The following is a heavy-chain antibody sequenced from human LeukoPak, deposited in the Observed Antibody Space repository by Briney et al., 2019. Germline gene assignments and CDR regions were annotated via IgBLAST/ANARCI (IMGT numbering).Heavy chain of an antibody. CDR2: INSGGTT. V-gene: IGHV3-66*01. CDR1: GFTISSNF. D-gene: IGHD1-14*01. CDR3: ARYAGSD. J-gene: IGHJ4*02. Sequence: GGSLRLSCAASGFTISSNFMSWVRQAPGKGLEWVSVINSGGTTYYADSMKGRFTISRDNSKNTLYLQMDSLGAEDTAVYYCARYAGSDWGQGTLVTVSS.